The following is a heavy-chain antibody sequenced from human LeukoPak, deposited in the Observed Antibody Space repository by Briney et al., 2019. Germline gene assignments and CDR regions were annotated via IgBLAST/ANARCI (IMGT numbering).Heavy chain of an antibody. Sequence: PSETLSLTCTVSGGSISSHYWSWIRQPPGKGLEWIGYIYYSGSTNYNPSLKNRVTISVDTSKNQFSLKLSSVTAADTAVYYCARGYYYDSSGYYPFAYWGQGTLVTVSS. CDR3: ARGYYYDSSGYYPFAY. D-gene: IGHD3-22*01. CDR1: GGSISSHY. CDR2: IYYSGST. V-gene: IGHV4-59*11. J-gene: IGHJ4*02.